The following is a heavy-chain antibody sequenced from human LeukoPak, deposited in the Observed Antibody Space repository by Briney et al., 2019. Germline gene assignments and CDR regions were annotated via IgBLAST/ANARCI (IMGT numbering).Heavy chain of an antibody. CDR2: ITYSGST. CDR1: GGSISSDVYY. D-gene: IGHD5-12*01. J-gene: IGHJ4*02. CDR3: ARGGVGGYDYFDS. V-gene: IGHV4-30-4*01. Sequence: SETLSLTCTVSGGSISSDVYYWRWIRPPPGKGLEWIGHITYSGSTDYSPSLRSRVTMSVDTSKNQFSLKLNSVTAAETAMYFCARGGVGGYDYFDSWGQGTLVAVSS.